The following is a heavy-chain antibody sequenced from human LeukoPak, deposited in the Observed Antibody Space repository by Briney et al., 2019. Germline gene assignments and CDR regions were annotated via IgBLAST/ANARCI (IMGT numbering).Heavy chain of an antibody. V-gene: IGHV4-59*01. CDR3: ARMVRLGTTVSFDI. CDR1: GGSISSYY. J-gene: IGHJ3*02. Sequence: SETLSLTCTVSGGSISSYYWSWIRQPPGKGLEWIGYIYYSGSTNYNSSLKSRVTISVDTSKNQFSLKLSSVTAADTTVYYCARMVRLGTTVSFDIWGQGTMVTVSS. CDR2: IYYSGST. D-gene: IGHD4-17*01.